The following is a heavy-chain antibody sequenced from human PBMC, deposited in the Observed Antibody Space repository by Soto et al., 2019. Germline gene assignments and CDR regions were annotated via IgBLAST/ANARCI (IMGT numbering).Heavy chain of an antibody. CDR1: GGSISRYF. CDR2: INENGNT. Sequence: PSETLSLTCTVSGGSISRYFCSWIRQSPTKELEWLGFINENGNTYFNPSLRSRVTISVDTSKNQFSMRLTSVTAADTAVYYCARPDSSSWAAPFGSWGQGTLVTVSS. CDR3: ARPDSSSWAAPFGS. D-gene: IGHD6-13*01. V-gene: IGHV4-59*04. J-gene: IGHJ4*02.